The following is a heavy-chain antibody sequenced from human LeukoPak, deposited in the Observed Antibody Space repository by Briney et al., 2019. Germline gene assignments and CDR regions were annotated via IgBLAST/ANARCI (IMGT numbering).Heavy chain of an antibody. CDR1: GFTFSSYA. V-gene: IGHV3-23*01. J-gene: IGHJ4*02. Sequence: PGGSLRLSCAASGFTFSSYAMTWVRQVPGRGLEWVSGISGSGGKKYYADSVKGRFTISRDNSKNTVYLQMNSLRGEDTAVCYCAKGRIAPDYWGQGTLVTVSS. D-gene: IGHD6-13*01. CDR3: AKGRIAPDY. CDR2: ISGSGGKK.